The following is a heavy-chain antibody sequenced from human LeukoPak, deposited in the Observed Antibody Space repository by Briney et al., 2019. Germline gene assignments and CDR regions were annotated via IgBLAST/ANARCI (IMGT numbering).Heavy chain of an antibody. CDR1: GFTFSSYA. V-gene: IGHV3-23*01. Sequence: PGGSLRLSCAASGFTFSSYAMSWVRQAPGKGLEWVSAISGSGGSTYYADSVKGRFTISRDNSKNTLYLQMNSLSAEDTAVYYCAKDRGGYEDFDYWGQGTLVTVSS. D-gene: IGHD3-16*01. CDR3: AKDRGGYEDFDY. CDR2: ISGSGGST. J-gene: IGHJ4*02.